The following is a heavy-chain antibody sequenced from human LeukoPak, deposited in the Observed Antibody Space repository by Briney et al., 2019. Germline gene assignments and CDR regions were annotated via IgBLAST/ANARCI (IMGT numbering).Heavy chain of an antibody. CDR1: GGSITSSSYY. Sequence: PSETLSLTCTVSGGSITSSSYYWGWICQPPGKGLEWIGSVYYSGNTYYNSSLKSRVTISVDPSKNQFSLKLSSVTAADTAIYYCTREYGFMTTVFHAFDIWGQGTMVTVSS. J-gene: IGHJ3*02. CDR2: VYYSGNT. CDR3: TREYGFMTTVFHAFDI. D-gene: IGHD4-17*01. V-gene: IGHV4-39*07.